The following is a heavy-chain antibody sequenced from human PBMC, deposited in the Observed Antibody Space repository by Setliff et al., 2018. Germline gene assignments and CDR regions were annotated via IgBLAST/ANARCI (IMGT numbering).Heavy chain of an antibody. CDR2: INPGSGAT. Sequence: ASVKVSCKASGYTFTAYYMHWVRQAPGQGLEWMGWINPGSGATNLAQRFQGRVTMTRDTSISTAYMELSSLRSDDTAVYYCARADDYYYYMDVWGKGTTVTVSS. CDR1: GYTFTAYY. V-gene: IGHV1-2*02. CDR3: ARADDYYYYMDV. J-gene: IGHJ6*03.